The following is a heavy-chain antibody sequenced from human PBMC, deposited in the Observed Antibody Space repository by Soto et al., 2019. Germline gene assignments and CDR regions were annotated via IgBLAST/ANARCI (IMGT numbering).Heavy chain of an antibody. CDR2: IKSKADGGTT. J-gene: IGHJ4*02. Sequence: EVQLVESGGGLVKPGGSLRLSCAASGFTFSNAWMNWVRQAPGKGLEWVGRIKSKADGGTTDYTAPVKGRFTISRADSENTLYLQMNSLKTEDTAIYYCTSRPYGSFWSWVQGTLVTVSS. CDR3: TSRPYGSFWS. CDR1: GFTFSNAW. D-gene: IGHD3-10*01. V-gene: IGHV3-15*07.